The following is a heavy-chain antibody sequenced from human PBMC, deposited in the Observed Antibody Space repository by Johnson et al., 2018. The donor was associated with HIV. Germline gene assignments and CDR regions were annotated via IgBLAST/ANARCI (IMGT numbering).Heavy chain of an antibody. CDR1: GFTFDDYA. CDR2: ISWNSGSI. CDR3: AKGRVVVAATEAFDI. Sequence: VQPVESGGGLVQPGRSLRLSCAASGFTFDDYAMHWVRQAPGKGLEWVSGISWNSGSIGYADAVKGRFTISRDNAKNSLYLQMNSLRAEDTALYYCAKGRVVVAATEAFDIWGQGTMVTVSS. D-gene: IGHD2-15*01. J-gene: IGHJ3*02. V-gene: IGHV3-9*01.